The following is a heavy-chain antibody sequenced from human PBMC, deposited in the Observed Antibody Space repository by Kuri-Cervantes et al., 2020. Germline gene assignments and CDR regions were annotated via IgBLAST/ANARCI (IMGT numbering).Heavy chain of an antibody. J-gene: IGHJ6*02. Sequence: ESLKIFCTVSGGSISSSSYYWGWIRQPPGKGLEWIGEIYHSGSTNYNPSLKSRVTISVDKSKNQFSLKLSSVTAADTAVYYCASQEGYCSSTSCYYYYGMDVWGQGTTVTVSS. CDR2: IYHSGST. CDR3: ASQEGYCSSTSCYYYYGMDV. D-gene: IGHD2-2*01. CDR1: GGSISSSSYY. V-gene: IGHV4-39*07.